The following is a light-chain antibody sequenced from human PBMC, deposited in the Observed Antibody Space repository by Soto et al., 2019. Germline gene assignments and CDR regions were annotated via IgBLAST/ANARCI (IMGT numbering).Light chain of an antibody. CDR3: QHYNNRPPFT. V-gene: IGKV3-15*01. Sequence: EIVMTQSPATLSVSPGERATLSCRASQSVSSNLAWYQQKPGQAPRLLIYGASTRATGIPARFSGSGSGTDFPLTISSLQSEDFAVYYCQHYNNRPPFTFGPGTKVDIK. CDR2: GAS. J-gene: IGKJ3*01. CDR1: QSVSSN.